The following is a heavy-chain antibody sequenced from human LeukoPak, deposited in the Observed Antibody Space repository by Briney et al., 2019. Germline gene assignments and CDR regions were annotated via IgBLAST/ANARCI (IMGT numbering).Heavy chain of an antibody. J-gene: IGHJ4*02. CDR3: ARGAHYGRDYFDY. CDR1: GFTFSSYW. V-gene: IGHV3-21*01. Sequence: GGSLRLSCAASGFTFSSYWMSWVRQAPGKGLEWVSSISSSSSYIYYADSVKGRFTISRDNAKNSLYLQMNSLRAEDTAVYYCARGAHYGRDYFDYWGQGTLVTVSS. CDR2: ISSSSSYI. D-gene: IGHD3-10*01.